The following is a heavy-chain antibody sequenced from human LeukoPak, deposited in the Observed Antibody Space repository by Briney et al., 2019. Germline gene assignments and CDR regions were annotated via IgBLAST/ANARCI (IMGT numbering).Heavy chain of an antibody. J-gene: IGHJ6*03. CDR1: GFTFSSYW. D-gene: IGHD4-17*01. CDR2: INSDGSST. V-gene: IGHV3-74*01. CDR3: ARAVPDYGDYGAYYYYMDV. Sequence: GGSLRLSCAASGFTFSSYWMHWVRQAPGKGLVWVSRINSDGSSTSYADSVKGRFTISRDNAKNTLYLQMNSLRAEDTAVYYCARAVPDYGDYGAYYYYMDVWGKGTTVTISS.